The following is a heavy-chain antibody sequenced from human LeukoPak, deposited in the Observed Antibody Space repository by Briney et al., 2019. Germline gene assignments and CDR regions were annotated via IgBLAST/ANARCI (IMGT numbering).Heavy chain of an antibody. Sequence: GGSLRLSCAASGFTFSNYWMIWVRQAPGKGLEWVASIKQDGSEKQYVGSVKGRFTISRDNSRDTLFLQMNSLRAEDTALYYCTRDPNGDYVGAFDMWGPGTMVTVSS. CDR3: TRDPNGDYVGAFDM. J-gene: IGHJ3*02. D-gene: IGHD4-17*01. CDR2: IKQDGSEK. V-gene: IGHV3-7*03. CDR1: GFTFSNYW.